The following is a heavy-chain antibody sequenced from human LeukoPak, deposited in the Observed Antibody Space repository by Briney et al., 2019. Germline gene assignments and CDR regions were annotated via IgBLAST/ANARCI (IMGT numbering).Heavy chain of an antibody. CDR3: ARLEVQMFPYYFEH. J-gene: IGHJ4*02. D-gene: IGHD1-1*01. CDR1: GYTCTADY. CDR2: INPNSGGT. V-gene: IGHV1-2*02. Sequence: ASVKVSCTGTGYTCTADYMNWVRQAPGQGLEWMGWINPNSGGTNYAQKFQGRVTMTRDTSISTAYMELSRLRSDDTAVYYCARLEVQMFPYYFEHWGRNPLVTVSS.